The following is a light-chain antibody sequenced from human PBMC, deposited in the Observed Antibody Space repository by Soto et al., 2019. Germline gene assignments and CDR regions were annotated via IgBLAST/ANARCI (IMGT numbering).Light chain of an antibody. CDR3: ATWDDSVSGPV. J-gene: IGLJ2*01. CDR2: KST. V-gene: IGLV1-47*01. Sequence: QLVLTQPPSASGTPGQRVTISCSGSSSNIGSNYVYWYHQLPGTAPKLLIYKSTQRPSGVPDRFSGSKSGTSASLAISGLRSEDEADYYCATWDDSVSGPVFGGGTKLTVL. CDR1: SSNIGSNY.